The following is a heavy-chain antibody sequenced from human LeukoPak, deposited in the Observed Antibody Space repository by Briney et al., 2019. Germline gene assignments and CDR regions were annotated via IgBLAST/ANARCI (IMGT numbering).Heavy chain of an antibody. J-gene: IGHJ6*02. CDR2: INPSGGST. Sequence: GASVKVSCKASGYTFTSYYMHWVRQAPGQGLEWMGIINPSGGSTSYAQKFQGRVTMTRDTSTSTAYMELSSLRSEDTAVYYCARDMKSGYSSSWYPTGYYYYGMDVWGQGTTVTVSS. CDR1: GYTFTSYY. CDR3: ARDMKSGYSSSWYPTGYYYYGMDV. D-gene: IGHD6-13*01. V-gene: IGHV1-46*01.